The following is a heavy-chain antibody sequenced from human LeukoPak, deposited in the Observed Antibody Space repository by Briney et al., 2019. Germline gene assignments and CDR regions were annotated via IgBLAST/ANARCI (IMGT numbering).Heavy chain of an antibody. J-gene: IGHJ3*02. Sequence: PGGSLRLSCAASGFTFSSYSMNWVRQAPGKGLEWVSSISSSSSYIYYADSVKGRFTISRDNAKNSLYLQMNSLRAEDTAVYYCARDRTWTYYYDSSGAADAFDIWGQGTMVTVSS. CDR1: GFTFSSYS. D-gene: IGHD3-22*01. CDR3: ARDRTWTYYYDSSGAADAFDI. V-gene: IGHV3-21*01. CDR2: ISSSSSYI.